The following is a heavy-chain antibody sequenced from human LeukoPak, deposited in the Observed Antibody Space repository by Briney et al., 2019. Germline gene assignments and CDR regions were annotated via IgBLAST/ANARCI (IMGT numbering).Heavy chain of an antibody. CDR1: GFTFSTYG. D-gene: IGHD2-15*01. V-gene: IGHV3-30*18. CDR3: AKDEGHCSGGSCYRQDY. Sequence: GGSLRLSCAASGFTFSTYGMHWVRQAPGKGPEGVAVISNDGSNKYYAESVNGRFTISRDNSKNTLYLQMNSLRAEDTAVYYCAKDEGHCSGGSCYRQDYWGQGTLVTVSS. J-gene: IGHJ4*02. CDR2: ISNDGSNK.